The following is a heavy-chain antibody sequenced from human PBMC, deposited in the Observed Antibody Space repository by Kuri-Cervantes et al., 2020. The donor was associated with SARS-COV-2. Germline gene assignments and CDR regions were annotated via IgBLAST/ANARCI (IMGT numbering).Heavy chain of an antibody. CDR2: INPNSGGT. CDR1: GYTFTGYY. V-gene: IGHV1-2*06. CDR3: ASQLSGGASEYYFDY. Sequence: ASVKVSCKASGYTFTGYYMHWVRQAPGQGLEWMGRINPNSGGTNYAQKFQGRVTMTRDTSISTAYMELSRLRSDDTAVYYRASQLSGGASEYYFDYWGQGTLVTVSS. D-gene: IGHD2-15*01. J-gene: IGHJ4*02.